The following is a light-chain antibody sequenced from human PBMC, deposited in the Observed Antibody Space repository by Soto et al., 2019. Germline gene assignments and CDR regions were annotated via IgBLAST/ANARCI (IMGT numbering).Light chain of an antibody. J-gene: IGKJ4*01. CDR1: QSVSSY. V-gene: IGKV3-11*01. CDR3: QQRSNWPPAT. CDR2: DAS. Sequence: TLSLSPGDRATLSCRASQSVSSYLAWYQQKPGQAPRLLIYDASNRATGIPARFSGSGSGTDFTLTISSLEPEDFAVYYCQQRSNWPPATFGGGTKVDIK.